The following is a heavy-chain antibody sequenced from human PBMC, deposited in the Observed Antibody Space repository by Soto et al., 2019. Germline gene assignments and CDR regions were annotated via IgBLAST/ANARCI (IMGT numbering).Heavy chain of an antibody. Sequence: GGSLRLSCAASGFTFSSYEMNWVRQAPGKGLEWVSYISSSGSTIYYADSVKGRFTIPRDNSKNTLYLQMNSLRAEDTAVYYCAKASAYCGGDCPDYFDYWGQGTLVTVSS. CDR3: AKASAYCGGDCPDYFDY. CDR2: ISSSGSTI. J-gene: IGHJ4*02. D-gene: IGHD2-21*02. CDR1: GFTFSSYE. V-gene: IGHV3-48*03.